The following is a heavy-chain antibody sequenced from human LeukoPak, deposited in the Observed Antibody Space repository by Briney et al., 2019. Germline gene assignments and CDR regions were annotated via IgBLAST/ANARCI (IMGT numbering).Heavy chain of an antibody. CDR1: GYTFTNFW. J-gene: IGHJ4*02. CDR3: ARLRGSYFSRIDY. CDR2: IYSDDSDT. Sequence: GESLKISCKGSGYTFTNFWIAWVRQMPGKGLEWMGSIYSDDSDTRYSPSFQGQVTISADKSISTAYLQWSSLKASDTAMYYCARLRGSYFSRIDYWGQGTLVTVSS. V-gene: IGHV5-51*01. D-gene: IGHD1-26*01.